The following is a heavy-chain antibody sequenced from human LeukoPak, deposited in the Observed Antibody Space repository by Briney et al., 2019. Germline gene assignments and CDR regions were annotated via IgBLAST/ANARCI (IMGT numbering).Heavy chain of an antibody. CDR1: EYTFTDYY. D-gene: IGHD2-2*01. CDR3: ARANFLSCSSTSCLFDY. V-gene: IGHV1-2*02. J-gene: IGHJ4*02. Sequence: ASVKVSCKASEYTFTDYYLHWVRQAPGQGFEWMGWINPVSGGTNYVQKFQGRVTMTRDTSISTAYMELSRLRSADTAVYYCARANFLSCSSTSCLFDYWGQGTLVTVSS. CDR2: INPVSGGT.